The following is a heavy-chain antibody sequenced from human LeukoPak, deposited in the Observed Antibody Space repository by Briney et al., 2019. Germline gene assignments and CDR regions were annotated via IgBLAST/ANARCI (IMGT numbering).Heavy chain of an antibody. D-gene: IGHD3-22*01. CDR2: INHSGST. Sequence: SETPSLTCAVYGGSFSGYYWSWIRQPPGKGLEWIGEINHSGSTNYNPSLKSRVTISVDTSKNQFSLKLSSVTAADTAVYHCARAYYDSSGYGYWGQGTLVTVSS. V-gene: IGHV4-34*01. CDR1: GGSFSGYY. J-gene: IGHJ4*02. CDR3: ARAYYDSSGYGY.